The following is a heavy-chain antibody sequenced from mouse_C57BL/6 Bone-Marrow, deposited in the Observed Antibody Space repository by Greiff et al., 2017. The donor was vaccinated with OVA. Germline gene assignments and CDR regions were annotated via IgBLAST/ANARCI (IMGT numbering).Heavy chain of an antibody. CDR3: ARDLGFITTVVATPYFDY. CDR2: ISDGGSYT. Sequence: DVQLVESGGGLVKPGGSLKLSCAASGFTFSSYAMSCVRQTPEKRLEWVATISDGGSYTYYPDNVKGRFTISRDNAKNNLYLQMSHLKSEDTAMYYCARDLGFITTVVATPYFDYWGQGTTLTVSS. V-gene: IGHV5-4*01. CDR1: GFTFSSYA. D-gene: IGHD1-1*01. J-gene: IGHJ2*01.